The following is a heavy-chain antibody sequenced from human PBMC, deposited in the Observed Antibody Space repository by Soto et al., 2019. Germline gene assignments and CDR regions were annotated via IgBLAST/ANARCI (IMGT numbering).Heavy chain of an antibody. CDR2: ISWNSGSI. CDR3: AKGVTGAWGLDY. J-gene: IGHJ4*02. CDR1: GFTFDDYA. V-gene: IGHV3-9*01. D-gene: IGHD2-21*02. Sequence: EVQLVASGGGLVQPGRSLRLSCAASGFTFDDYAMHWVRQAPGKGLEWVSGISWNSGSIGYADSVKGRFTISRDNAKNSLYLQMNSLRAEDTALYYCAKGVTGAWGLDYWGQGTLVTVSS.